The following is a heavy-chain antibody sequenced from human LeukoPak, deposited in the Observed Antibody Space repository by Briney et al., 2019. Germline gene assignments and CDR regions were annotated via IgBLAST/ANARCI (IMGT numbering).Heavy chain of an antibody. J-gene: IGHJ3*02. CDR2: IYYSGTT. V-gene: IGHV4-59*01. Sequence: SETLSLTCTVAGASIYTYFGCWMRQPPGKGLEWIGYIYYSGTTSYIPSLKTRVTISKAPSTNQFSLKLSSVNAADTAVYYCARTNQIDETVFDTWGQGTTVTVSS. CDR3: ARTNQIDETVFDT. D-gene: IGHD1-14*01. CDR1: GASIYTYF.